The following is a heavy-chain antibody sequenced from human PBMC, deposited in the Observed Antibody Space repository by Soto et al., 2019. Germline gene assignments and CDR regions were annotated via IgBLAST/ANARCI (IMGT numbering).Heavy chain of an antibody. J-gene: IGHJ4*02. CDR3: TTENGKSY. CDR1: GFTFSNAW. CDR2: IKSRTDGGTT. V-gene: IGHV3-15*01. Sequence: GGSLRLSCAASGFTFSNAWMSWVRQAPGKGLEWVGRIKSRTDGGTTAYAAPVKCRFAISRNDSKNTLYLQMNSVKTEDSAVYYCTTENGKSYWGQGTLVTVSS. D-gene: IGHD2-8*01.